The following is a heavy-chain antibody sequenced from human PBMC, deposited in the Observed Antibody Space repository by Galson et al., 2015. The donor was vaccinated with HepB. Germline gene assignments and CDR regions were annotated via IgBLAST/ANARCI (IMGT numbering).Heavy chain of an antibody. D-gene: IGHD6-13*01. CDR2: IYTGGNT. J-gene: IGHJ4*02. V-gene: IGHV3-53*01. Sequence: SLRLSCAASGFIVSSNYMTWVRQAPGKELEWVSVIYTGGNTDYADSVKGRFTISRDNSKNTLYLEMNNLRVEDTAVYYCARGYSRSWYSGLGYWGQGTLVTVSS. CDR1: GFIVSSNY. CDR3: ARGYSRSWYSGLGY.